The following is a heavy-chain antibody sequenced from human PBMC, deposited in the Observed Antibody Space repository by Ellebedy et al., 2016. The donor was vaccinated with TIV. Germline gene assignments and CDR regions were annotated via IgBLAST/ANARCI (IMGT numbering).Heavy chain of an antibody. CDR3: ARGGLEYQLLWGYNWFDP. V-gene: IGHV4-59*12. Sequence: SETLSLXXTVSGGSISSYYWSWIRQPPGKGLEWIGYIYYSGSTNYNPSLKSRVTISVDTSKNQFSLKLSSVTAADTAVYYCARGGLEYQLLWGYNWFDPWGQGTLVTVSS. CDR2: IYYSGST. D-gene: IGHD2-2*01. CDR1: GGSISSYY. J-gene: IGHJ5*02.